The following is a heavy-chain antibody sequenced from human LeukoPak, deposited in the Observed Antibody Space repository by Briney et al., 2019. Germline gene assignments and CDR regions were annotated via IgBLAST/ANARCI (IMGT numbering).Heavy chain of an antibody. V-gene: IGHV3-21*04. D-gene: IGHD1-26*01. CDR1: GFTLSSYS. J-gene: IGHJ4*02. Sequence: GGSLRLSCVGSGFTLSSYSMNWVRQAPGKGLEWVSSIYSGSSSIYYADSVKGRFTISRDNAKNSLYLQMNSLRAEDTAIYYCAKDSRSGSYWDFDYWGQGTLVTVSS. CDR2: IYSGSSSI. CDR3: AKDSRSGSYWDFDY.